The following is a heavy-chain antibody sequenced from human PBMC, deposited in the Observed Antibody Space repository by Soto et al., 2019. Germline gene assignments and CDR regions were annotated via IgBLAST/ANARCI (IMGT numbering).Heavy chain of an antibody. V-gene: IGHV1-69*01. Sequence: QVQLVQTGAEVKKPGSSVKVSCKASGGTFSSYAISWVRQAPGQGLEWMGGIIPISDTTHYAQKFQPRVTITADESTSTAYMELSSLRSEDTAVYYCARSHGSSTSLEIYYYYYYGMDVWGQGTTVTVSS. CDR2: IIPISDTT. J-gene: IGHJ6*02. D-gene: IGHD2-2*01. CDR1: GGTFSSYA. CDR3: ARSHGSSTSLEIYYYYYYGMDV.